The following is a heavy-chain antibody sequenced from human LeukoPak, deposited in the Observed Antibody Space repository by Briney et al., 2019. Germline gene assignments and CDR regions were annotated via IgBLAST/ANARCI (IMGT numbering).Heavy chain of an antibody. CDR2: ITSGGDT. D-gene: IGHD2-15*01. CDR1: GFTFNSYA. J-gene: IGHJ4*02. V-gene: IGHV3-23*01. CDR3: TKCAAGGGSCYGWY. Sequence: GGSLRLSCAASGFTFNSYAMTWVRQAPGKGLEWVSAITSGGDTYYADSVKGRFTISRNNSKNTLYLQMSNLGAEDTAVYYCTKCAAGGGSCYGWYWGQGTLVTVSS.